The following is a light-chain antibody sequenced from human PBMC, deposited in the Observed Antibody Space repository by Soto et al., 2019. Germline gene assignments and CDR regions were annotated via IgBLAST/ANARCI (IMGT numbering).Light chain of an antibody. CDR2: GAS. CDR1: QSVSSSE. CDR3: QQYGSSPPLP. Sequence: EIVLTQSPGTLYLSPGKRATLSCRASQSVSSSELAWYQQKPDQAPRLLVYGASSRATCIPDRFSGSGSETDFNLTISRLEPEDFAVYYCQQYGSSPPLPFGGGTKVELK. J-gene: IGKJ4*01. V-gene: IGKV3-20*01.